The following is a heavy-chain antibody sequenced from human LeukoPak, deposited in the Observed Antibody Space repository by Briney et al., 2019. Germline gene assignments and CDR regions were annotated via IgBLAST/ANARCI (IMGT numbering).Heavy chain of an antibody. Sequence: GGSLRLSCAASGFTFSSYGMHWVRQAPGKGLEWVAVISYDGSNKYYADSVKGRFTISRDNSKNTLYLQMNSLRAEDTAVYYCAKGDMAVAGPEYWGQGTLVTVSS. J-gene: IGHJ4*02. V-gene: IGHV3-30*18. CDR3: AKGDMAVAGPEY. D-gene: IGHD6-19*01. CDR1: GFTFSSYG. CDR2: ISYDGSNK.